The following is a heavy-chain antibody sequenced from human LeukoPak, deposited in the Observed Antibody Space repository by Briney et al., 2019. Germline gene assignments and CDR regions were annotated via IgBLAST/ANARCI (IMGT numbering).Heavy chain of an antibody. CDR2: IKPDGSEQ. CDR3: ARDLSWSGRDY. V-gene: IGHV3-7*05. J-gene: IGHJ4*02. CDR1: GFTFSSYW. D-gene: IGHD3-10*01. Sequence: GGSLRLSCAASGFTFSSYWMNWVRQAPGKGLEWVANIKPDGSEQYYVDSMKGRFTISRDNAKNSLYLQMNSLRAEDTAVCYCARDLSWSGRDYWGRGTLVTVSS.